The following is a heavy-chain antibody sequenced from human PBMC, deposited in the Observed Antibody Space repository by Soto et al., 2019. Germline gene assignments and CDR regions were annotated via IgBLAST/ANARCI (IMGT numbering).Heavy chain of an antibody. CDR3: ASQDHSRSSSGWFDP. Sequence: QVQLQEAGPGLVKPSETLSLTCTISGDSISSSYWNWIRQPPGKGLEWIGYMYYSGSTNYNPSLKSRFTISVDTSRNQFSLKLTSVTAADTAVYYCASQDHSRSSSGWFDPWGQGTLVTVSS. CDR2: MYYSGST. V-gene: IGHV4-59*01. CDR1: GDSISSSY. D-gene: IGHD6-6*01. J-gene: IGHJ5*02.